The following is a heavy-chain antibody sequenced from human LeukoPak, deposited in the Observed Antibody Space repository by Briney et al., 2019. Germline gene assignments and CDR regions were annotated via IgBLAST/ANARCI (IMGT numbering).Heavy chain of an antibody. J-gene: IGHJ4*02. V-gene: IGHV1-8*03. CDR1: GYTFTSYD. D-gene: IGHD6-13*01. Sequence: ASVKVSCKASGYTFTSYDINWVRQATGQGLEWMGWMNPNSGNTGYAQKFQGRVTITRNTSISTAYMELSSLRSEDTAVYYCARRMYSSSWLDDYWGQGTLVTVSS. CDR2: MNPNSGNT. CDR3: ARRMYSSSWLDDY.